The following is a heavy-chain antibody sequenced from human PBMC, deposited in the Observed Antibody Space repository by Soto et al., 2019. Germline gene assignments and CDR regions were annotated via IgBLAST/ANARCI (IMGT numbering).Heavy chain of an antibody. CDR1: GGTFSSYS. CDR3: ARGAMANFDY. CDR2: ITPLFGSA. Sequence: RASVKVSCKASGGTFSSYSISWVRQAPGQGLEWMGGITPLFGSANYAQKFQGRVTITADESTSTAYMQLRSLRSEDTGVYFCARGAMANFDYWGQGTVVTVSS. J-gene: IGHJ4*02. D-gene: IGHD5-18*01. V-gene: IGHV1-69*13.